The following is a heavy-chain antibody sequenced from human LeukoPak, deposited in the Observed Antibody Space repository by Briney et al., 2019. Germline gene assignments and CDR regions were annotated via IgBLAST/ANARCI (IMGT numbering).Heavy chain of an antibody. CDR3: AATSLGYSYPPRHDY. Sequence: SETLSLTCTVSGGSISSYSWSWIRQPPGKGLEWIGYIYYSGSTNYNPSLKSRVTISVDTSKNQFSLKLSSVTAADTAVYYCAATSLGYSYPPRHDYWGQGTLVTVSS. J-gene: IGHJ4*02. V-gene: IGHV4-59*01. CDR2: IYYSGST. CDR1: GGSISSYS. D-gene: IGHD5-18*01.